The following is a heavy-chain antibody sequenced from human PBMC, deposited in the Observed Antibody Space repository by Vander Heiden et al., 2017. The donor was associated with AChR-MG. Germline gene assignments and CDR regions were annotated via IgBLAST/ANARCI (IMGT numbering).Heavy chain of an antibody. J-gene: IGHJ5*02. CDR1: GFTFSNYA. CDR3: AKDRRMVTSRFDP. D-gene: IGHD2-21*02. CDR2: ISGSGGRT. V-gene: IGHV3-23*01. Sequence: EVQLLESGGGLVQPGGSLRLSCAASGFTFSNYAMNWVRQAPGKGLEWVSTISGSGGRTYYADAVKGRFTISRDNSKNTMYLQMNRMRAEDTAVYYCAKDRRMVTSRFDPWGQGTLVTVSS.